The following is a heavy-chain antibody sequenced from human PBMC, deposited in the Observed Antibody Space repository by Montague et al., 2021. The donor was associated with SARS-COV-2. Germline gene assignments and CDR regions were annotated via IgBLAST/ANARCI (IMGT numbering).Heavy chain of an antibody. J-gene: IGHJ5*02. CDR1: GGSISSSSNY. CDR3: ARLVWFGELSSENWFDP. V-gene: IGHV4-39*01. Sequence: SETLSLTCTVSGGSISSSSNYWGWIRQPPGKGLEWIGSIYYGGSTXYNSSLKSRVTISVDTSKNQFSLKLNSVTAADTAVYYCARLVWFGELSSENWFDPWGQGTLVTVSS. CDR2: IYYGGST. D-gene: IGHD3-10*01.